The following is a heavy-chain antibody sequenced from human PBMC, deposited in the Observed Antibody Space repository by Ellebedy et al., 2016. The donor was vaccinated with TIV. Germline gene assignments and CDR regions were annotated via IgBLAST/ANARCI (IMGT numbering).Heavy chain of an antibody. J-gene: IGHJ4*02. Sequence: ASVKVSCKASGYSFIGYYLHWARQAPGQGFEWMGWINPNTGGTDYAQKFQDRVKMTRDTSLTTAYMELSSLRPDDGAVYFCARDPGYCKSTSCYNLDFFDFWGQGTLVTVSS. V-gene: IGHV1-2*02. CDR2: INPNTGGT. CDR3: ARDPGYCKSTSCYNLDFFDF. D-gene: IGHD2-2*02. CDR1: GYSFIGYY.